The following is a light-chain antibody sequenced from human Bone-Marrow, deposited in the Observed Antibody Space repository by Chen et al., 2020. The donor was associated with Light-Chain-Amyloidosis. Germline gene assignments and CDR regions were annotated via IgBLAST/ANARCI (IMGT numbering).Light chain of an antibody. CDR1: NIGSTS. CDR2: DDS. CDR3: QVWDRSSDRPV. V-gene: IGLV3-21*02. J-gene: IGLJ3*02. Sequence: SYVLTQPSSVSVAPGQTATIPCGGNNIGSTSVHWYQQTPVQAPLLVVYDDSDRPSGIPEGLSGSNSGNTATLTISRVEAGDEADYYCQVWDRSSDRPVFGGGTKLTVL.